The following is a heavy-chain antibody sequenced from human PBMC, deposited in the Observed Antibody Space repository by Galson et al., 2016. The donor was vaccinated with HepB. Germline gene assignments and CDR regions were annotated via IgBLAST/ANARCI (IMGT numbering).Heavy chain of an antibody. D-gene: IGHD3-3*01. J-gene: IGHJ3*02. V-gene: IGHV3-23*01. Sequence: SLRLSCAASGFNFGTFAMNWVRQVPGKGLQWVSSISGSGGDTFYADSVKGRFIISRDNSKNTLHLQMNSLRVEDTAKSYCAKGSIANSHTFDIWGLGTMVTVSS. CDR3: AKGSIANSHTFDI. CDR1: GFNFGTFA. CDR2: ISGSGGDT.